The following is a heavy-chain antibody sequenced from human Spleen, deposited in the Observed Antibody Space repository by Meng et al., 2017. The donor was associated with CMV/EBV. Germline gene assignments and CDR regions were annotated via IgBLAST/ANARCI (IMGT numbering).Heavy chain of an antibody. CDR2: IIPILDIP. D-gene: IGHD2-21*01. J-gene: IGHJ4*02. CDR3: VLEVGFDN. CDR1: GGTFSSYA. Sequence: SVKVSCKASGGTFSSYAISWVRQAPGQGLEWVGGIIPILDIPNYAQKFQGRVTITADKSPSTAYMELSSLRSEDTAVYYCVLEVGFDNWGQGTLVTVSS. V-gene: IGHV1-69*10.